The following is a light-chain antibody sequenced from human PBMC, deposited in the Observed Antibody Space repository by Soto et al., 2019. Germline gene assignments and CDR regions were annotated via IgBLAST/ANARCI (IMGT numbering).Light chain of an antibody. Sequence: QSVLTQPPSASGSPGQSVTISCSGTSSDVGGYNYVPWHQQHPGKAPKLMIYEVSKRPSGVPDRFSGSKSGNTASLIVSGLQAEDEADYYCSSYAGSNNFVFGTG. V-gene: IGLV2-8*01. J-gene: IGLJ1*01. CDR2: EVS. CDR1: SSDVGGYNY. CDR3: SSYAGSNNFV.